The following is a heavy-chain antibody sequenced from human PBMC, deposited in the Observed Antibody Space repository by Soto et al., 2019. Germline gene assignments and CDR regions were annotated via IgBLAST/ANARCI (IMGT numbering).Heavy chain of an antibody. D-gene: IGHD3-16*01. V-gene: IGHV1-69*13. CDR2: IIPIFGTA. CDR3: ARDLSSTYGHHIGGSFDI. Sequence: SVKVSCKASGGTFSSYAISWVRQAPGQGIEWMGGIIPIFGTANYAQKFQGRVTITADESTSTAYMELSSLRSEDTAVYYCARDLSSTYGHHIGGSFDISGQGTMVTVSS. CDR1: GGTFSSYA. J-gene: IGHJ3*02.